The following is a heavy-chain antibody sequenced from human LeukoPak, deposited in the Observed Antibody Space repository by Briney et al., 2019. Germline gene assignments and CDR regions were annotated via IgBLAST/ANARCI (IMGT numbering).Heavy chain of an antibody. Sequence: PGRSLRLSCAASGFTFSSYGMHWVRQAPGKGLEWVAVIWYDGSNKYYADSVKGRFTISRDNSKNTLYLQMNSLRAEDTAVYYCARDGSQIYYDSSGYFTYWGQGTLVTVSS. CDR3: ARDGSQIYYDSSGYFTY. J-gene: IGHJ4*02. D-gene: IGHD3-22*01. CDR2: IWYDGSNK. V-gene: IGHV3-33*01. CDR1: GFTFSSYG.